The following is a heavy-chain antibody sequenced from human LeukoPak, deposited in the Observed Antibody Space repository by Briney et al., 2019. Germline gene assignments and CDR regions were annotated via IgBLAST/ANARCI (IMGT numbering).Heavy chain of an antibody. CDR2: ISKDGGST. Sequence: GGSLRLSCAVSGLTFSEYWMHWVRQDAGKGLVCVAGISKDGGSTEYADFVKGRCTISRDNAKNTLYLQMNSLTVDDTAVYYCTSGIGTYDYWGLGAQVTVSS. D-gene: IGHD1-14*01. V-gene: IGHV3-74*03. J-gene: IGHJ4*02. CDR1: GLTFSEYW. CDR3: TSGIGTYDY.